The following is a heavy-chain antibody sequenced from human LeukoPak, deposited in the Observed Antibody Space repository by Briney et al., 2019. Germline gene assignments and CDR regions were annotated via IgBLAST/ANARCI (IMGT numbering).Heavy chain of an antibody. D-gene: IGHD3-10*01. V-gene: IGHV4-59*01. CDR1: GGSISSYY. Sequence: SETLSLTCTVSGGSISSYYWSWIRQPPGKGLEWIGYIYYSRSTNYNPSLKSRVTISVDTSKNQFSLKLSSVTAADTAVYYCARDGYYYGSGSYSPFDYWGQGTLVTVSS. CDR2: IYYSRST. J-gene: IGHJ4*02. CDR3: ARDGYYYGSGSYSPFDY.